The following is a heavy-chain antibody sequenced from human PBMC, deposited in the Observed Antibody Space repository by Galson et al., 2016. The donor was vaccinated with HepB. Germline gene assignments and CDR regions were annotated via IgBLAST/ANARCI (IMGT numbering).Heavy chain of an antibody. Sequence: ETLSLTCVVSGDSISSSDWWSWVRPSPGKGLEWIGEIYRSGNTNYNPSLTSRVTMSIDKAKSQFSLSLSSVTDADTATYYCAGVVVIPAAQAFDSWGQGTLVTVSP. CDR3: AGVVVIPAAQAFDS. J-gene: IGHJ4*02. V-gene: IGHV4/OR15-8*02. D-gene: IGHD2-2*01. CDR1: GDSISSSDW. CDR2: IYRSGNT.